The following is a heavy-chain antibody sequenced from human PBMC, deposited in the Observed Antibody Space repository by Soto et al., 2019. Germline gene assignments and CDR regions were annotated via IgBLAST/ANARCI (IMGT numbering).Heavy chain of an antibody. J-gene: IGHJ4*02. CDR3: TTDPQHYYYDSSGYYYEGYYFDY. CDR1: GFTFSNAW. D-gene: IGHD3-22*01. V-gene: IGHV3-15*07. CDR2: IKSKTDGGTT. Sequence: GGSLRLSCAASGFTFSNAWMNWVRQAPGKGLEWVGRIKSKTDGGTTDYAAPVKGRFTISRDDSKNTLYLQMNSLKTEDTAVYYCTTDPQHYYYDSSGYYYEGYYFDYWGQGTLVTVSS.